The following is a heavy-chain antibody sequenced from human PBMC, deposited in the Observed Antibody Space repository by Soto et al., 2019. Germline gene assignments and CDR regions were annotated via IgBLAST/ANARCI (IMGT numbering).Heavy chain of an antibody. CDR3: ARDIAARTYYYYGMDV. CDR2: ISYDGSNK. J-gene: IGHJ6*02. Sequence: PGGSLRLSCAASGFTFSSYGMHWVRQAPGKGLEWVAVISYDGSNKYYADSVKGRFTISRDNSKNTLYLQMNSLRAEDTAVYYCARDIAARTYYYYGMDVRGQGTTVTVSS. D-gene: IGHD6-6*01. V-gene: IGHV3-30*03. CDR1: GFTFSSYG.